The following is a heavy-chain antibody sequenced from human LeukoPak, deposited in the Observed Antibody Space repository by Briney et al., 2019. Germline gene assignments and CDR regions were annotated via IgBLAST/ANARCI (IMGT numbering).Heavy chain of an antibody. V-gene: IGHV1-2*02. J-gene: IGHJ4*02. CDR3: ARALGDGYNPGDY. Sequence: ASVKVSCKASGYTFTGYYMHWVRQAPGQGLEWMGWINPNSGGTDYAQKFQGRVTMTRDTSISTAYMELSRLRSDDTAVYYCARALGDGYNPGDYWGQGTLVTVSS. CDR2: INPNSGGT. CDR1: GYTFTGYY. D-gene: IGHD3-16*01.